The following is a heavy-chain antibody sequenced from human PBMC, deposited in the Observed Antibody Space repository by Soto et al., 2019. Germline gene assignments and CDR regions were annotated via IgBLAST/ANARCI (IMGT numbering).Heavy chain of an antibody. Sequence: SATLSLSCPVDGLSLSSSSYYWGWIRPPPGKGLEWIGSIYYSGSTYYNPSLKSRVTISVDTSKNQFSLKLSSVTAADTAVYYCARHYYDSSGYYDYWVQGNLVTVSS. CDR2: IYYSGST. CDR1: GLSLSSSSYY. J-gene: IGHJ4*02. V-gene: IGHV4-39*01. CDR3: ARHYYDSSGYYDY. D-gene: IGHD3-22*01.